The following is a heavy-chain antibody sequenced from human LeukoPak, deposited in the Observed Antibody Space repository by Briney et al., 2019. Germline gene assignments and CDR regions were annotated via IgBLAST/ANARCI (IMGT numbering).Heavy chain of an antibody. J-gene: IGHJ4*02. Sequence: GGSLRLSCAASGFTFSSYSMNWVRQAPGKGLEWVSFISSSRSYIYYADSVKGRFTISRDNAKDSLYLQMNSLRAEDTAVYYCARFIAAPYYFDYWGRGTLVTVSS. D-gene: IGHD6-13*01. CDR1: GFTFSSYS. V-gene: IGHV3-21*01. CDR2: ISSSRSYI. CDR3: ARFIAAPYYFDY.